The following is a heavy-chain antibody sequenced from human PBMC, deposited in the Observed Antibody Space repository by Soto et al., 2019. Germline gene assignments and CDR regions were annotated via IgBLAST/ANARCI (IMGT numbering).Heavy chain of an antibody. CDR3: AREGGSYGTGDY. CDR2: IYSGGST. D-gene: IGHD1-26*01. CDR1: GFTVSSNY. J-gene: IGHJ4*02. V-gene: IGHV3-53*01. Sequence: EVQLVESGGGLIQPGGSLRLSCAASGFTVSSNYMSWFRQAPGKGLEWVSVIYSGGSTYYADSVKGRFTISRDNSKNTLYIHMTSMSAEDTAVYYCAREGGSYGTGDYWGQGNLVIDSS.